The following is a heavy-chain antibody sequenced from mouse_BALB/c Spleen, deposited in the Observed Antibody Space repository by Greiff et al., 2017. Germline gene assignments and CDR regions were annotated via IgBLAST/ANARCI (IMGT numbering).Heavy chain of an antibody. CDR1: GFTFSSYG. Sequence: DVMLVESGGDLVKPGGSLKLSCAASGFTFSSYGMSWVRQTPDKRLEWVATISSGGSYTYYPDSVKGRFTISRDNAKNTLYLQMSSLKSEDSAMYYCARDYGLYAMDYWGQGTSVTVSS. CDR2: ISSGGSYT. J-gene: IGHJ4*01. D-gene: IGHD2-4*01. V-gene: IGHV5-6*02. CDR3: ARDYGLYAMDY.